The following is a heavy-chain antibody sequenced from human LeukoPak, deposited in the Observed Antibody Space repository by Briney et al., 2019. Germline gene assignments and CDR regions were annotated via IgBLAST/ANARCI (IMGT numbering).Heavy chain of an antibody. J-gene: IGHJ3*02. V-gene: IGHV3-30-3*01. CDR2: ISNDGSIK. CDR3: ARGQSLKGAFDI. CDR1: GFTFSSYS. Sequence: PGGSLRLSCAASGFTFSSYSMHWVRQAPGKGLEWLAVISNDGSIKYYADSVKGRFTISRDNSKNTLYLQMNSLRAEDTAVYYCARGQSLKGAFDIWGQGTVVTVSS.